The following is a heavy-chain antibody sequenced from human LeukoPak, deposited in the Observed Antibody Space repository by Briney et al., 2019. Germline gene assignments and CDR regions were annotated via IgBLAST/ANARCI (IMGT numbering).Heavy chain of an antibody. Sequence: PGGSLRLSCAASGFTFSSYEMNWVRQAPGKGLEWVSAISGSGGSTYYADSVKGRFTISRDNFKNTLYVQMNSLRAEDTAVYYCAKRLWSPDYWGQGTLVTVSS. V-gene: IGHV3-23*01. J-gene: IGHJ4*02. D-gene: IGHD3-10*01. CDR1: GFTFSSYE. CDR3: AKRLWSPDY. CDR2: ISGSGGST.